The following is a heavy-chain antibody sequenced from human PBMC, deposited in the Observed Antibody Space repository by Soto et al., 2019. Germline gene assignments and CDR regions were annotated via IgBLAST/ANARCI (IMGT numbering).Heavy chain of an antibody. D-gene: IGHD2-15*01. CDR1: GGSISTNGHY. V-gene: IGHV4-31*03. J-gene: IGHJ4*02. Sequence: SETLSLTCTVSGGSISTNGHYWTWILQHPGKGLEWIAYIYYTGNSYLNPSLKSRLSISVDTSKNQFSLELRSVTAADTAVYYCAREQWGYDSWGQGTLVTVS. CDR3: AREQWGYDS. CDR2: IYYTGNS.